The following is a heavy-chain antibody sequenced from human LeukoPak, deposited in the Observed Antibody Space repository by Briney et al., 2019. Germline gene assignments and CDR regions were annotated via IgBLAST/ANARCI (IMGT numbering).Heavy chain of an antibody. V-gene: IGHV3-30*18. Sequence: GGSLRLSCAASGFTFSSYGMHWVRQAPGKGLEWVAVISYDGSNKYYADSVKGRFTISRDNSKNTLYLQMNSLRAEDTAVYYCAKEACAVVYFWSGYFDYWGQGTLVTVSS. CDR1: GFTFSSYG. D-gene: IGHD3-3*01. J-gene: IGHJ4*02. CDR3: AKEACAVVYFWSGYFDY. CDR2: ISYDGSNK.